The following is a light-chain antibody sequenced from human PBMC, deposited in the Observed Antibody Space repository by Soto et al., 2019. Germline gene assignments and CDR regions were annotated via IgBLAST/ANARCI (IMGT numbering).Light chain of an antibody. CDR3: SSYGGSNTVV. CDR1: SSDVGGYNY. CDR2: EFS. J-gene: IGLJ2*01. Sequence: QSVLTQPPSASGSPGQSVTISCTGSSSDVGGYNYVSWYQQHPGKAPKLMIYEFSKRPSGVPDRLSGSKSGNTASLTVSGLQAEDEADYYCSSYGGSNTVVFGGGTKLTVL. V-gene: IGLV2-8*01.